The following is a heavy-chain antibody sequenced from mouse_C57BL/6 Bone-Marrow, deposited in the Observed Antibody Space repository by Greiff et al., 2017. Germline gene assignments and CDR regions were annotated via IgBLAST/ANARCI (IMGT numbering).Heavy chain of an antibody. CDR3: ARRGYYGFAY. CDR1: GFTFSSYG. D-gene: IGHD2-3*01. CDR2: INSGGSYT. V-gene: IGHV5-6*01. Sequence: EVHLVESGGDLVKPGGSLKLSCAASGFTFSSYGMSWVRQTPDKRLEWVATINSGGSYTYYPDSVKGRFTISRDKAKNTLYLQMSSLKSEDTAMYYCARRGYYGFAYWGQGTLVTVSA. J-gene: IGHJ3*01.